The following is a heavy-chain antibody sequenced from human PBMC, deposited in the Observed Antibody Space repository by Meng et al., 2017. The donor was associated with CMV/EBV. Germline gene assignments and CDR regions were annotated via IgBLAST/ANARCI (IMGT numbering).Heavy chain of an antibody. J-gene: IGHJ5*02. D-gene: IGHD2-21*01. CDR1: GYTFSSYY. V-gene: IGHV1-46*01. CDR3: ARERATCGGDCYRGWLDP. Sequence: ASVKVSCKASGYTFSSYYMHWVRQAPGQGLEWMGIINPSGGSTSYAQKFQGRVTMTRDTSTSTVYMELSSLRSEDTAVHYCARERATCGGDCYRGWLDPWGQGTLVTVSS. CDR2: INPSGGST.